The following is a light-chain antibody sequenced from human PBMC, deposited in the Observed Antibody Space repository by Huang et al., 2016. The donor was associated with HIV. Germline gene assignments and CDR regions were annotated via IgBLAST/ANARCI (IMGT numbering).Light chain of an antibody. J-gene: IGKJ2*01. Sequence: EIVMTQSPATLSVSPGETVALSCRASQSLSGNLAWYQHKPGQTPRLLIYATSSRAAGVPGRFSGSGSGSEFTLTISSLLSEDSVVYYCQHYNDWPRTFGQGTKLEIK. V-gene: IGKV3D-15*01. CDR2: ATS. CDR3: QHYNDWPRT. CDR1: QSLSGN.